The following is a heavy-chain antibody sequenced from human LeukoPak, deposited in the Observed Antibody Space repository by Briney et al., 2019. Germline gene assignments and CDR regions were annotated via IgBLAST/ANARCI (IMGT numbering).Heavy chain of an antibody. CDR1: GFTFSSYW. V-gene: IGHV3-74*01. J-gene: IGHJ4*02. CDR3: ARQLGWIDDY. Sequence: GGSLRLSCAASGFTFSSYWMYWVRQAPGKGLVWVSRINGDGSSTSYADSVKGRFTISRDNAKNTLYLQMNSLTAEDTAVYYCARQLGWIDDYWGQGTLVTVSS. D-gene: IGHD1-1*01. CDR2: INGDGSST.